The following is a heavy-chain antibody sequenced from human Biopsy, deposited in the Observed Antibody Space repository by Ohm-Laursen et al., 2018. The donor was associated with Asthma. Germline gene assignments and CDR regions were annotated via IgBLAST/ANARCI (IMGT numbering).Heavy chain of an antibody. V-gene: IGHV3-11*01. J-gene: IGHJ6*02. D-gene: IGHD6-25*01. Sequence: GSLRLSCAASGFSFSDYYMTWMRQAPGKGLAWVSSISSSGSTTYPAESVKGRFTISRDNAHKSLFLQMGSLRAEDTAIYYCARVFESSEWGPFYHFGLDVWGQGTTVAVSS. CDR2: ISSSGSTT. CDR3: ARVFESSEWGPFYHFGLDV. CDR1: GFSFSDYY.